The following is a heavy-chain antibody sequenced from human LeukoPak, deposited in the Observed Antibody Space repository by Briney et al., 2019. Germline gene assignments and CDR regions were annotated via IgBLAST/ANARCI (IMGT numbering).Heavy chain of an antibody. V-gene: IGHV4-59*08. J-gene: IGHJ4*02. CDR3: ARSMYYYDSSGYFGFDY. D-gene: IGHD3-22*01. Sequence: PSETLSLTCTVSGGSISSYYWSWIRQPPGKGLEWIGYIYYSGSTNYNPSLKSRVTISVDTSKIQFSLKLSSVTAADTAVYYCARSMYYYDSSGYFGFDYWGQGTLVTVSS. CDR2: IYYSGST. CDR1: GGSISSYY.